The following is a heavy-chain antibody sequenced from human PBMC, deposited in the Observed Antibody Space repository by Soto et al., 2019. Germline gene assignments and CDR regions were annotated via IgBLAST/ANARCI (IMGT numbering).Heavy chain of an antibody. J-gene: IGHJ5*02. D-gene: IGHD6-13*01. V-gene: IGHV3-48*04. CDR1: GFTFNKEN. CDR2: ISSTSTPI. Sequence: EVQLVESGGGLVQPGGSLRLSCVASGFTFNKENMNWVRQAPGKGLEWVSYISSTSTPIKYADSVKGRFTISRDNAKNLLYLQMTSLRVDVTAIYYCARGLGSSWFFLCGQGIPVTVSS. CDR3: ARGLGSSWFFL.